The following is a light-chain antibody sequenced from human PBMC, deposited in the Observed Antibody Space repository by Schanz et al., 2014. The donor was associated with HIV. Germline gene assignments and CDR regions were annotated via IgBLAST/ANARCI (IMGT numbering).Light chain of an antibody. CDR1: ETIGSW. Sequence: DIQMTQSPSSLSASVGDRVTLTCRANETIGSWLAWYQQKPEKAPKLLIYAASSLQSGVPSRFSGTGSGTEFTLTISSLQPDDFATYYCLQYNDDVYTFGQGTKLEIK. J-gene: IGKJ2*01. V-gene: IGKV1D-16*01. CDR2: AAS. CDR3: LQYNDDVYT.